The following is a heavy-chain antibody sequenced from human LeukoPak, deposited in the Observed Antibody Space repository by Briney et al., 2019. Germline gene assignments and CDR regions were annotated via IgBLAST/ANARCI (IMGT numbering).Heavy chain of an antibody. J-gene: IGHJ4*02. D-gene: IGHD5-18*01. V-gene: IGHV3-11*04. CDR2: ISSSSSTI. CDR3: ARDQDTAMEDY. CDR1: GFTFSDYY. Sequence: GGSLRLSCAASGFTFSDYYMSWIREAPGKGLEWVSYISSSSSTIYYADSVKGRFTISRDNAKNSLYLQMNSLRAEDTAVYYCARDQDTAMEDYWGQGTLVTVSS.